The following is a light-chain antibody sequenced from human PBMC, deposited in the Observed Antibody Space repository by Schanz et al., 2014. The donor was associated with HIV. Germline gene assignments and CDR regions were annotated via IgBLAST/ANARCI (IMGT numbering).Light chain of an antibody. V-gene: IGLV1-40*01. CDR1: SSNIGSVYD. CDR3: CSYAXXXTLNWV. Sequence: QAVVTQPPSVSGAPGQRVTISCXXSSSNIGSVYDVHWYQQLPGTAPKHLIFANSDRPSGVPDRFSGSKSGNTASLTISGLQAEDEGDYYCCSYAXXXTLNWVFGGGTKLTVL. J-gene: IGLJ3*02. CDR2: ANS.